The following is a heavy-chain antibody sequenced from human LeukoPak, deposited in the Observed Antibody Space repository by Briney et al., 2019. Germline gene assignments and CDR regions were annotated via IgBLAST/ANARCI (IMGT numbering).Heavy chain of an antibody. CDR1: GGSISSHY. Sequence: PSETLSLTCTVPGGSISSHYWSWIRQPPGKGLEWIGYIYYSGSTNYNPSLKSRVTISVDTSKNQFSLKLSSVTAADTAVYYCARVLYGGNSEYFDYWGQGTLVTVSS. CDR2: IYYSGST. CDR3: ARVLYGGNSEYFDY. D-gene: IGHD4-23*01. V-gene: IGHV4-59*11. J-gene: IGHJ4*02.